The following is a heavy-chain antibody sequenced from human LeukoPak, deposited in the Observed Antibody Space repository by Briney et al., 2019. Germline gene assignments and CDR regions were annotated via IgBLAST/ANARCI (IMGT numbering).Heavy chain of an antibody. V-gene: IGHV4-59*01. Sequence: SETLSLTCTVSGGSIRTYYWRWIRQPPGKGVEWIGYIYYSGSTNYNPSLKSRVTISVDTSKKQFSPKLSSVTAADTAVYYCARGGVIWTLDYWGQGILVTVSS. J-gene: IGHJ4*02. CDR1: GGSIRTYY. D-gene: IGHD3-10*01. CDR2: IYYSGST. CDR3: ARGGVIWTLDY.